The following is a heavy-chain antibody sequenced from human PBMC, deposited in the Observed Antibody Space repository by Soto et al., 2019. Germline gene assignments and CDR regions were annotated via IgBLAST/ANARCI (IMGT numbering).Heavy chain of an antibody. CDR3: AKDLYSSGWYRYYYYGMDV. CDR2: ISYDGSNK. D-gene: IGHD6-19*01. Sequence: GGSLRLSCAASGFTFSSYGMHWVRQAPGKGLEWVAVISYDGSNKYYADSVKGRFTISRDNSKNTLYLQMNSLRAEDTAVYYCAKDLYSSGWYRYYYYGMDVWGQGTTVTVSS. J-gene: IGHJ6*02. CDR1: GFTFSSYG. V-gene: IGHV3-30*18.